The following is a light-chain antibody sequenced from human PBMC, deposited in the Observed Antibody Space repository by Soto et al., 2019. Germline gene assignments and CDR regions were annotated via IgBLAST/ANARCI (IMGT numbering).Light chain of an antibody. CDR2: AAS. Sequence: EIVLTQSPGTLSLSPGERATLSCRASQSISSSYLAWYQQKPGQAPRLLIYAASSRTTGIPKRFSGSGSGIYFTITISRVEPEDFAVYYWQQYGSSSYTFGQGTQLEIK. V-gene: IGKV3-20*01. CDR3: QQYGSSSYT. J-gene: IGKJ2*01. CDR1: QSISSSY.